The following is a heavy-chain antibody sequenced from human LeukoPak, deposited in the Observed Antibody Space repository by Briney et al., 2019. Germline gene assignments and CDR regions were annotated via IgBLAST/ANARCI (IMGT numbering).Heavy chain of an antibody. CDR3: ARGSSTSFDY. D-gene: IGHD2-2*01. CDR2: IYYSGST. Sequence: SETLSLTCTVSGGSISSSSYFWGWICQPPGKGLEWIGTIYYSGSTDYKSSLKSRVTISVDTSKNQFSLKLSSVTAADTAMYYCARGSSTSFDYWGQGILVTVSS. V-gene: IGHV4-39*01. J-gene: IGHJ4*02. CDR1: GGSISSSSYF.